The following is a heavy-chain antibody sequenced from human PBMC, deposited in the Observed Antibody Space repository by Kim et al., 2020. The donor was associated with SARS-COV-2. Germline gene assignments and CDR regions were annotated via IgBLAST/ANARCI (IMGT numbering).Heavy chain of an antibody. CDR3: ARLHCSSTSCYGWFDP. J-gene: IGHJ5*02. Sequence: SLKSRVTISVDTSKNQFSLKLSSVTAADTAVYYCARLHCSSTSCYGWFDPWGQGTLVTVSS. V-gene: IGHV4-59*08. D-gene: IGHD2-2*01.